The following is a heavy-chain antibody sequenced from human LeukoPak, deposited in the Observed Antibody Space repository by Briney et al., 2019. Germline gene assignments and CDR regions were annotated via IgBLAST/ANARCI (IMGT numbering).Heavy chain of an antibody. CDR3: ASPEILTGYYSGPPGY. J-gene: IGHJ4*02. D-gene: IGHD3-9*01. CDR2: ISGSGGST. CDR1: GFTFSSYA. V-gene: IGHV3-23*01. Sequence: PGGSLRLSCAASGFTFSSYAMSWVRQAPGKGLEWVSAISGSGGSTYYADSVKGRFTISRDNSKNTLYLQMNSLRAEDTAVYYCASPEILTGYYSGPPGYWGQGTLVTVSS.